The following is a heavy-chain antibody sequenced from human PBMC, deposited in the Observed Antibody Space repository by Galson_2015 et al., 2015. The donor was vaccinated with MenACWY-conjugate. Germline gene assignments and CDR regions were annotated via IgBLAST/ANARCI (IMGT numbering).Heavy chain of an antibody. V-gene: IGHV3-7*03. CDR1: GFTFSRYW. Sequence: SLRLSCAASGFTFSRYWMSWVRQAPGKGLEWVANIKQDGSEKYYVDSVKGRFTISRDNARNSLYLQMNSLRAEDTAVYYCAREYNGTEQWLFDFDYWGQGTLVTVSS. D-gene: IGHD6-19*01. J-gene: IGHJ4*02. CDR2: IKQDGSEK. CDR3: AREYNGTEQWLFDFDY.